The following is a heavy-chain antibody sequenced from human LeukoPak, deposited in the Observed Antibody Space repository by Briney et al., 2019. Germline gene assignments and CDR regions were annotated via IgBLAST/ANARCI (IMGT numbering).Heavy chain of an antibody. Sequence: SETLSLTCTVSGGSISSSSYYWGWIRQPPGKGLEWIGSIYYSGSTYYNPSLKSRVTISVDTSKNQFSLKLNSVTAANTAIYYCARDRDGYYFDYWGQGTLVTVSS. V-gene: IGHV4-39*07. CDR2: IYYSGST. J-gene: IGHJ4*02. CDR1: GGSISSSSYY. CDR3: ARDRDGYYFDY. D-gene: IGHD5-24*01.